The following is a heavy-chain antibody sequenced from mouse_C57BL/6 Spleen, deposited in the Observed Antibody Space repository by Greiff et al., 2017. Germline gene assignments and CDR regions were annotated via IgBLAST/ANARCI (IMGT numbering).Heavy chain of an antibody. D-gene: IGHD2-3*01. CDR3: TGPYDGYSRYYAMDY. CDR2: IRNKANNHAT. Sequence: DVQLVESGGGLVQPGGSMKLSCAASGFTFSDAWMAWVRQSPEKGLEWVAEIRNKANNHATYYAVSVQGRFTISRDDSKGSVYLQMNSLRGEDTGIDYGTGPYDGYSRYYAMDYWGQGTSVTVSS. CDR1: GFTFSDAW. J-gene: IGHJ4*01. V-gene: IGHV6-6*01.